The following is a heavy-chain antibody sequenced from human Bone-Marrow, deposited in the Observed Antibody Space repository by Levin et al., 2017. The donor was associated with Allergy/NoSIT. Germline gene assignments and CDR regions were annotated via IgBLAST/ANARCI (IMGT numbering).Heavy chain of an antibody. D-gene: IGHD1-7*01. J-gene: IGHJ6*02. CDR3: AKDPARRIGGTGTTLRLYGMDV. Sequence: PGGSLRLSCAASGFTFSSYGMHWVRQAPGKGLEWVAVISYDGSNKYYADSVKGRFTISRDNSKNTLYLQMNSLRAEDTAVYYCAKDPARRIGGTGTTLRLYGMDVWGQGTTVTVSS. V-gene: IGHV3-30*18. CDR2: ISYDGSNK. CDR1: GFTFSSYG.